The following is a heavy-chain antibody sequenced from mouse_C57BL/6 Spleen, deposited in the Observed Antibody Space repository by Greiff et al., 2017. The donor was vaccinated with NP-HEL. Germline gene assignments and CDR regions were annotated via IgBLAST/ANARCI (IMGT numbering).Heavy chain of an antibody. CDR3: ARHTTVVGYYFDY. V-gene: IGHV1-64*01. Sequence: QVQLQQSGAELVKPGASVKLSCKASGYTFTSYWMHWVKQRPGQGLEWIGMIHPNSGSTNYNEKFKSKATLTVDKSSSTAYMQLSSLTSEDSAVYYCARHTTVVGYYFDYWGQGTTLTVSS. D-gene: IGHD1-1*01. CDR2: IHPNSGST. J-gene: IGHJ2*01. CDR1: GYTFTSYW.